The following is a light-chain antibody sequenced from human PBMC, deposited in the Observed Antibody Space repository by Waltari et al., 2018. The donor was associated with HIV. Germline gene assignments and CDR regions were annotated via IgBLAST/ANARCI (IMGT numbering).Light chain of an antibody. Sequence: EILLTQSPATLSLSPGERAILSCRASQTVASNLAWYQQTPGQAPRLLIYGASTRATGIPDRFSGSGSETEFTLTIASLQSEDFVIYYCQHYDNWPPTWTFGQGTKVEIK. CDR1: QTVASN. CDR3: QHYDNWPPTWT. V-gene: IGKV3-15*01. CDR2: GAS. J-gene: IGKJ1*01.